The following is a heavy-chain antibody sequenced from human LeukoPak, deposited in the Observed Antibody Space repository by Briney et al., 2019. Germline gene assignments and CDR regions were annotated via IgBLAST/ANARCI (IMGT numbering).Heavy chain of an antibody. Sequence: PGGSLRLSCAASGFTFSTSAMHWVRQAPGKGLEWVAFIKFDGSNKYYADSVKGRFTISRDNSKNTLYLQMNTLRAEDTAVYYCAGGYSFGFASWVQGTLVTVSS. D-gene: IGHD5-18*01. CDR1: GFTFSTSA. CDR2: IKFDGSNK. J-gene: IGHJ4*02. CDR3: AGGYSFGFAS. V-gene: IGHV3-30*02.